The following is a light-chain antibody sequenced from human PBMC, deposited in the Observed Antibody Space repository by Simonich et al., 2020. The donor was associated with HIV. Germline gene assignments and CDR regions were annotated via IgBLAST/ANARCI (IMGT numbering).Light chain of an antibody. CDR2: AAS. CDR3: QQLSSHPT. CDR1: QDISIY. Sequence: IQLTQSPSFLSASVGDRVTITCLASQDISIYLSWYQQKPGKAPKLLIYAASTVQRGVPSRFSGSGSGTEFTLTISSLQPEDFTTYYCQQLSSHPTFGQGTKLEIK. V-gene: IGKV1-9*01. J-gene: IGKJ2*01.